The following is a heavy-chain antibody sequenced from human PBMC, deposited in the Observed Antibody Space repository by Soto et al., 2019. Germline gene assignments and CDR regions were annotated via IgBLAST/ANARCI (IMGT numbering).Heavy chain of an antibody. V-gene: IGHV1-69*01. D-gene: IGHD4-4*01. CDR1: GGTFSSYA. CDR2: IIPVFGTA. CDR3: ARSHSVLXXXXYGMDV. Sequence: QVQLVQSGAEVKKPGSSGKVSCTSSGGTFSSYAYSWVRQAPGQGLEWMGGIIPVFGTATYAQNFQGRLTITADESTRTAYMELSSLRSEDTAVYYCARSHSVLXXXXYGMDVWGQGTTVTVSS. J-gene: IGHJ6*01.